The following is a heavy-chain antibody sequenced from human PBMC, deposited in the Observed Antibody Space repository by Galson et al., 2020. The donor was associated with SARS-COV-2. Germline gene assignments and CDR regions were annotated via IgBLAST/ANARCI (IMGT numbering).Heavy chain of an antibody. CDR2: ISGSGGST. Sequence: GGSLRLSCAASGFTFSSYAMSWVRQPPGKGLEWVSAISGSGGSTYYADSVKGRFTISRDNSKTTLYLQMNSRRAEDAAVYYCARTGTDCGGDGYAGGTDYWGHGTRVTVSS. V-gene: IGHV3-23*01. CDR1: GFTFSSYA. D-gene: IGHD2-21*02. J-gene: IGHJ4*01. CDR3: ARTGTDCGGDGYAGGTDY.